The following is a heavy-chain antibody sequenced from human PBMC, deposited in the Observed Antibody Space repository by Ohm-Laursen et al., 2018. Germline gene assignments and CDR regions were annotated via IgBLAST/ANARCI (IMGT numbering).Heavy chain of an antibody. CDR3: ARGVHRGYGMDV. Sequence: SVKVSCKVSEYTFTGYHLHWVRQAPGQGLEWMGWINPNSGGTNYAQKFQGRVTMTRDTSISTAYMELSRLRSDDTAVYYCARGVHRGYGMDVWGQGTTVTVSS. J-gene: IGHJ6*02. V-gene: IGHV1-2*02. D-gene: IGHD3/OR15-3a*01. CDR2: INPNSGGT. CDR1: EYTFTGYH.